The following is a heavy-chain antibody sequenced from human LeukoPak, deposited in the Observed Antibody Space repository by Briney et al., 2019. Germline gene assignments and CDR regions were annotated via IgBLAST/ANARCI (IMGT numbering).Heavy chain of an antibody. J-gene: IGHJ4*02. D-gene: IGHD6-13*01. CDR2: VSYNGRNK. CDR1: GFTFSSYA. CDR3: ARDGSIGAADYYFDY. Sequence: PGRSLRLSCAASGFTFSSYAMHWVRQAPGKGLEWVAVVSYNGRNKYTADSVKGRFTISRDNSKNTLYLQMNSLRAEDTAVYYCARDGSIGAADYYFDYWGQGTLVTVSS. V-gene: IGHV3-30*01.